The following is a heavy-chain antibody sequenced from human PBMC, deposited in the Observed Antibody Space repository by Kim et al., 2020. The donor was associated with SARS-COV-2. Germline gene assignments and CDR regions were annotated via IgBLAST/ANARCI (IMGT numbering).Heavy chain of an antibody. Sequence: GGSLRLSCAASGFTFSSYGMHWVRQAPGKGLEWVAVIWYDGSNKYYADSVKGRFTISRDNSKNTLYLQMNSLRAEDTAVYYCARDLLHYYGSGSYTDMSHVYYYYYGMDVWGQGTTVTVSS. CDR3: ARDLLHYYGSGSYTDMSHVYYYYYGMDV. CDR2: IWYDGSNK. CDR1: GFTFSSYG. V-gene: IGHV3-33*01. D-gene: IGHD3-10*01. J-gene: IGHJ6*02.